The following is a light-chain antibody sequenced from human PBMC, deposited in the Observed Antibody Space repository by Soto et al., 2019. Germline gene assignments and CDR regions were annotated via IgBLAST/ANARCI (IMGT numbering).Light chain of an antibody. J-gene: IGLJ1*01. V-gene: IGLV1-51*01. CDR1: SSNIGSNL. Sequence: QSVLTQPPSASGTPGQRVTISCSGGSSNIGSNLVNWYQQLPGTAPKVLIYDNDQRPSGIPARFSGSKSATSATLDITGLQTGDEADYYCGTWDTGLRAYVLGTGTKLTVL. CDR2: DND. CDR3: GTWDTGLRAYV.